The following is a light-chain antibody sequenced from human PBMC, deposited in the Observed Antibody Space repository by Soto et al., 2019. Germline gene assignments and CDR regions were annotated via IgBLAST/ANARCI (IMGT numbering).Light chain of an antibody. CDR1: SSDVGGYNY. CDR2: DVS. J-gene: IGLJ1*01. V-gene: IGLV2-14*01. CDR3: SSYTTSSLYV. Sequence: QSALTQPVSVSGSPGQSITISCSGTSSDVGGYNYVSWYQQHPGKAPKLMIYDVSYRPSGISNRFSGSKSDNTASLTISGLQAEDEADYYCSSYTTSSLYVFGSGTKVTVL.